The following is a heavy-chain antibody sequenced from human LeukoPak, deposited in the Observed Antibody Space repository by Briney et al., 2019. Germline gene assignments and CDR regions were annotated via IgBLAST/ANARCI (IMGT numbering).Heavy chain of an antibody. CDR1: GYTFTNYD. CDR3: ARGDY. Sequence: ASVKVSCKASGYTFTNYDINWVRQAPGQGLEWMGWMNPHSGNTGYAQKLQGRVTLTRNTSTSTAYMELRSLRSEDTAVYYCARGDYWGQGTLVTVSS. CDR2: MNPHSGNT. J-gene: IGHJ4*02. V-gene: IGHV1-8*01.